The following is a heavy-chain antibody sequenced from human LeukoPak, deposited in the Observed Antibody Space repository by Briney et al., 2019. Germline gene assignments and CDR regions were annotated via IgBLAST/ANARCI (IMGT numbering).Heavy chain of an antibody. D-gene: IGHD2-2*01. J-gene: IGHJ2*01. Sequence: GESLRLSCAASGFTFSSYAMSWVRQAPGKGLEWVSAISGSGGSTYYADSVKGRFTISRDNSKNTLYLQMNSLRAEDTAVYYCAKSDRFRVHCSSTSCYGWYFDLWGRGTLVTVSS. CDR3: AKSDRFRVHCSSTSCYGWYFDL. V-gene: IGHV3-23*01. CDR1: GFTFSSYA. CDR2: ISGSGGST.